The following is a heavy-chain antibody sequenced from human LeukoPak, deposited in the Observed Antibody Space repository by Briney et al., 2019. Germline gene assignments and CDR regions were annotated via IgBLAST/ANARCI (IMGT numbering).Heavy chain of an antibody. CDR1: GGSISSSGYY. V-gene: IGHV4-39*01. J-gene: IGHJ5*02. CDR3: ARHEYSGSYYGLSWFDP. Sequence: SETLSLTCTVSGGSISSSGYYWGWIRQPPGKGLEWIASIYYSGSTYYNPSLKSRVTISVDTSKNQLSLKLSSLTAADTAVYYCARHEYSGSYYGLSWFDPWGQGTVVTVSS. D-gene: IGHD1-26*01. CDR2: IYYSGST.